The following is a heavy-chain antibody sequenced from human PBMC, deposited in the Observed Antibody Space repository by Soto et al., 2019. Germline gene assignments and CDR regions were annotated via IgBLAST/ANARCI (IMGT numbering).Heavy chain of an antibody. Sequence: GGSLRLSCAASGFTFSSYAMSWVRQAPGKGLEWVSAISGSGGSTYYADSVKGRFTISRDNSKNTLYLQMNSLRAEDTAVYYCAKGFYDFWSGPYYYMDVCGKGTTVTVSS. CDR1: GFTFSSYA. V-gene: IGHV3-23*01. J-gene: IGHJ6*03. CDR2: ISGSGGST. D-gene: IGHD3-3*01. CDR3: AKGFYDFWSGPYYYMDV.